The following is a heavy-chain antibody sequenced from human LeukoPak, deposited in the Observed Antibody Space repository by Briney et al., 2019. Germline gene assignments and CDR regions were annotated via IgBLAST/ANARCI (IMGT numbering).Heavy chain of an antibody. CDR3: ARVADYDFWSTIYPPNRLQFDY. CDR1: GGSFSGYY. D-gene: IGHD3-3*01. V-gene: IGHV4-34*01. J-gene: IGHJ4*02. Sequence: PSETLSLTCAVYGGSFSGYYWTWIRQPPGKGLEWIGVINHSGSTNYNPSLKSRVTISENTSKNQFSLDLSSVTAADTAVYYCARVADYDFWSTIYPPNRLQFDYWGRGTLVTVSS. CDR2: INHSGST.